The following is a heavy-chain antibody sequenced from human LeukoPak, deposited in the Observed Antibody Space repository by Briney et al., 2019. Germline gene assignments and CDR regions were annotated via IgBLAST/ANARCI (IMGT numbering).Heavy chain of an antibody. CDR3: ARVYPDDYYYYGMDV. V-gene: IGHV3-21*01. CDR1: GFTFSSYA. D-gene: IGHD2-2*02. CDR2: ISSSSSYI. Sequence: GGSLRLSCAASGFTFSSYAMSWVRQAPGKGLEWVSSISSSSSYIYYADSVKGRFTISRDNAKNSLYLQMNSLRAEDTAVYYCARVYPDDYYYYGMDVWGQGTTVTVSS. J-gene: IGHJ6*02.